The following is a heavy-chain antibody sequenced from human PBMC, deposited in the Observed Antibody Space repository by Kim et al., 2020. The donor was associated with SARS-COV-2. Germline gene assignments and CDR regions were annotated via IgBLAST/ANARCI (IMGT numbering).Heavy chain of an antibody. CDR3: ASSITMVRGAHYYYGMDD. Sequence: GGSLRLSCAASGFTFSSYWMHWVRQAPGKGLVWVSRINSDGSSTSYADSVKGRFTISRDNAKNTLYLQMNSLRAEDTAVYYCASSITMVRGAHYYYGMDDWGQGTTVTVSS. CDR2: INSDGSST. V-gene: IGHV3-74*01. D-gene: IGHD3-10*01. CDR1: GFTFSSYW. J-gene: IGHJ6*02.